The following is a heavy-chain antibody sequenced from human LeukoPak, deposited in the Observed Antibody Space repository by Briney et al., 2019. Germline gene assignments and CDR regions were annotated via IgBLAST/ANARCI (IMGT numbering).Heavy chain of an antibody. J-gene: IGHJ3*02. V-gene: IGHV3-30*02. CDR2: IRYDGSNK. CDR1: GFTFSSYG. CDR3: ARVQSYCSGGSCFRGAFDI. D-gene: IGHD2-15*01. Sequence: PGGSLRLSCAASGFTFSSYGMHWVRQAPGKGLEWVAFIRYDGSNKYYADSVKGRFTISRDNAKNSLYLQMNSLRAEDTAVYYCARVQSYCSGGSCFRGAFDIWGQGTMVTVSS.